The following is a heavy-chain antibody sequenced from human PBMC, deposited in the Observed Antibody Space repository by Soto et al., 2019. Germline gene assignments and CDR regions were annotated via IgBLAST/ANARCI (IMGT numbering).Heavy chain of an antibody. D-gene: IGHD4-17*01. CDR2: IWYDGSNK. CDR3: ARISGTVTLVIDY. V-gene: IGHV3-33*01. Sequence: QVQLVESGGGVVQPGRSLRLSCAASGFTFSSYGMHWVRQAPGKGLEWVAVIWYDGSNKYYADSVKGRFTISRDNSKNTLYLQMNSLRAEDTAVYYCARISGTVTLVIDYWGQGTLVTVSS. J-gene: IGHJ4*02. CDR1: GFTFSSYG.